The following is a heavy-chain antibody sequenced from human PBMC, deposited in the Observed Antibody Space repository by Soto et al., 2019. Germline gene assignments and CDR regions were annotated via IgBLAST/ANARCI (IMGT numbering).Heavy chain of an antibody. CDR3: AKGLRGYDYGYYFEY. CDR2: ISGSGGTT. Sequence: EVQLLESGGGLVQPGGSLRLSCAASGFTFSSYAMSWVRQAPGKGLEWVSVISGSGGTTHNADSVKGRFTISRDNSKNTLSLQMNSLRVEDTAVYYCAKGLRGYDYGYYFEYWGQGTLVSVSS. V-gene: IGHV3-23*01. CDR1: GFTFSSYA. J-gene: IGHJ4*02. D-gene: IGHD5-18*01.